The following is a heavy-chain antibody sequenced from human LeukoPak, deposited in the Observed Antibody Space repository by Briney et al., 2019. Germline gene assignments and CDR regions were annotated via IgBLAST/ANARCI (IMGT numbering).Heavy chain of an antibody. CDR3: ARGTAAAANRNWFDS. CDR2: ISYDGSNK. D-gene: IGHD6-13*01. V-gene: IGHV3-30-3*01. Sequence: PGGSLRLSCAASGFTFSSYAMHWVRQAPGKGLEWVAVISYDGSNKYYADSVKGRFTISRDNSRNTLYLQMNSLRAEDTAVYFCARGTAAAANRNWFDSWGQGTLVTVSS. CDR1: GFTFSSYA. J-gene: IGHJ5*01.